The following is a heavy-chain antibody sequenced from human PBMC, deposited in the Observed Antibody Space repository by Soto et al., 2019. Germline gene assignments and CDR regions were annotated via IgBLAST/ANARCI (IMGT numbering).Heavy chain of an antibody. CDR3: ARQTNSSPARGPNWFDP. CDR2: TYHSGTT. V-gene: IGHV4-4*02. J-gene: IGHJ5*02. D-gene: IGHD6-19*01. Sequence: PSETLSLTCAVYGDSINTSHWWSWVRQTPGKGLEWIGETYHSGTTNHNPSLKSRVTISMDKSKNLFSLKLNSVTAADTALYFCARQTNSSPARGPNWFDPWGQGALVTVSS. CDR1: GDSINTSHW.